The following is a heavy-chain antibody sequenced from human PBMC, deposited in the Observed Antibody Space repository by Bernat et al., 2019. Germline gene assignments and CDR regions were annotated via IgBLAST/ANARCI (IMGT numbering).Heavy chain of an antibody. D-gene: IGHD6-19*01. Sequence: EVQLVESGGGVVQPGGSLRLSCAASGFTFDDYAMQWVRQAPGKGLEWVSLISGDGGSTYYADDVKGRCTITRDNSKNSLHLQMNRLGTADTALDYCAKSPGSSGYKLDYWGQGTLVTVSS. J-gene: IGHJ4*02. V-gene: IGHV3-43*02. CDR2: ISGDGGST. CDR1: GFTFDDYA. CDR3: AKSPGSSGYKLDY.